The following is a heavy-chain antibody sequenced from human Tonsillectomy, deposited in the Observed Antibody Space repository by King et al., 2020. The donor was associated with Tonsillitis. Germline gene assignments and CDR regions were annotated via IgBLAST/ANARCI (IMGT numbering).Heavy chain of an antibody. D-gene: IGHD3-10*01. V-gene: IGHV3-30*03. CDR1: GFNFSIYG. CDR2: VSFDGNTR. J-gene: IGHJ4*02. Sequence: VQLVESGGAVVQPGRSLRLSCAASGFNFSIYGMNWVRQAPGKGPEWVSAVSFDGNTRHYTDSVKGRFTISKDESKKKLYLQMNFVGFEDTADYYCVRGGSDGYDGWDSWGEGTLVTVSS. CDR3: VRGGSDGYDGWDS.